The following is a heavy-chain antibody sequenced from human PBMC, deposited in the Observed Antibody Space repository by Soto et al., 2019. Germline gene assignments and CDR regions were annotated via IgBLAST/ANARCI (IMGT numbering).Heavy chain of an antibody. V-gene: IGHV1-69*13. CDR3: ARATEYYYDSSGYYYNWFDP. CDR1: GGTFSSYA. Sequence: SVKVSCKASGGTFSSYAISWVRQAPGQGLEWMGGIIPIFGTANYAQKFQGRVTITADESTSTAYMELSSLRSEDTAVYYCARATEYYYDSSGYYYNWFDPWGQGTLVNVSS. CDR2: IIPIFGTA. D-gene: IGHD3-22*01. J-gene: IGHJ5*02.